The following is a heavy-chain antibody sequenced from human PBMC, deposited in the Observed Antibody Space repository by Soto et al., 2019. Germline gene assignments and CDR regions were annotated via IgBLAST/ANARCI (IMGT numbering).Heavy chain of an antibody. J-gene: IGHJ4*02. Sequence: GGSLRLSCAASGFTFSSYAMSWVRQAPGKGLEWVSAISGSGGSTYYADSVKGRFTISRDNSKNTLYLQMNSLRAEDTAVYYCAKDTQWLRKPGWYFDYWGQGTLVTVSS. V-gene: IGHV3-23*01. D-gene: IGHD5-12*01. CDR1: GFTFSSYA. CDR2: ISGSGGST. CDR3: AKDTQWLRKPGWYFDY.